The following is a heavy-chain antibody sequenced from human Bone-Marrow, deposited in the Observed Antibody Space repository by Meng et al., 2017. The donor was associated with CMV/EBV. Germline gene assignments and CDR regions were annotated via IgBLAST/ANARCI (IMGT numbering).Heavy chain of an antibody. J-gene: IGHJ4*02. D-gene: IGHD6-13*01. CDR3: ARGEVWDNNIWYYY. CDR2: ISGRDGNT. CDR1: GYTFIGYG. Sequence: ASVKVSCKASGYTFIGYGISWVRQAPGQGLEWMGWISGRDGNTKYAQNIQDRVTMTRDSFKGTAYMELRSLRSDDTAVYYCARGEVWDNNIWYYYWGQGTLVTVSS. V-gene: IGHV1-18*01.